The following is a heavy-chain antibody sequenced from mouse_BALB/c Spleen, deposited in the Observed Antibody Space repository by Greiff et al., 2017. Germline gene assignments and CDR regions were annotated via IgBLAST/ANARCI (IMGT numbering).Heavy chain of an antibody. V-gene: IGHV5-12-2*01. CDR2: ISNGGGST. Sequence: EVQRVESGGGLVQPGGSLKLSCAASGFTFSSYTMSWVRQTPEKRLEWVAYISNGGGSTYYPDTVKGRFTISRDNAKNTLYLQMSSLKSEDTAMYYCARRGGNYDMDYWGQGTSVTVSS. J-gene: IGHJ4*01. CDR1: GFTFSSYT. CDR3: ARRGGNYDMDY.